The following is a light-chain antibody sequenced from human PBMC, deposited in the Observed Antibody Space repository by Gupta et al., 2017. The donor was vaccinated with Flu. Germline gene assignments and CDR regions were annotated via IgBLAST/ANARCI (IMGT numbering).Light chain of an antibody. V-gene: IGKV3-20*01. CDR1: HSVSSSY. CDR3: QQYGSSSWT. Sequence: ERATLSCRASHSVSSSYLAWYQQKPGQAPRLLIYGASSRATGIPDRFSGSGSGTDFTLTISRLEPEDFAVYYCQQYGSSSWTFGQGTKVEIK. CDR2: GAS. J-gene: IGKJ1*01.